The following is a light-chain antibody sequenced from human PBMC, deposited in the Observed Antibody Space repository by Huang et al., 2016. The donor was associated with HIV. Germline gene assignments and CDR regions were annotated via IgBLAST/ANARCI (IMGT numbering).Light chain of an antibody. V-gene: IGKV3-11*01. CDR2: DAS. J-gene: IGKJ1*01. CDR1: QSVGSY. CDR3: QQRSNRTPTT. Sequence: EIILTQSPATLSLSPGERATLSCRASQSVGSYLAWYQQKPGQAPRLLIYDASNRATGIPARFSGGGAGTDFTLTIRVLEPDDFAVYFCQQRSNRTPTTFGQGTKVE.